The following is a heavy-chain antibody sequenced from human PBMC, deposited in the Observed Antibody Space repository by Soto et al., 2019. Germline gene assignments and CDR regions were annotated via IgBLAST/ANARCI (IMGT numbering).Heavy chain of an antibody. D-gene: IGHD5-12*01. Sequence: QVQLQESGPGLVKPSETLSLTCTVSGGSISSYYWSWIRQPPGKGLEWIGYIYYSGSTNYNPSLKSRVTMSVGTSKNKFSLKLSSVTAADTAVYYCARVGMVATSDYWGQGTLVTVSS. CDR3: ARVGMVATSDY. V-gene: IGHV4-59*01. CDR2: IYYSGST. J-gene: IGHJ4*02. CDR1: GGSISSYY.